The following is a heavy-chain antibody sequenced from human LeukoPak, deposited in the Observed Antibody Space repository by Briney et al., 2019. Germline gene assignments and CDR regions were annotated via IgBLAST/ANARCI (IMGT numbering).Heavy chain of an antibody. J-gene: IGHJ4*02. Sequence: ASVKVSCEASGYTFTSYGISWVRQAPGQGLEWMGWISAYNGNTNYAQKLQGRVTMTTDTSTSTAYMELRSLRSDDTAVYYCAREPGIAAAGTIDYWGQGTLVTVSS. CDR2: ISAYNGNT. D-gene: IGHD6-13*01. V-gene: IGHV1-18*01. CDR3: AREPGIAAAGTIDY. CDR1: GYTFTSYG.